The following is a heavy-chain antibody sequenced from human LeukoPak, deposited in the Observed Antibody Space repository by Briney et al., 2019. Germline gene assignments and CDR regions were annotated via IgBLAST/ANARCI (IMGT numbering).Heavy chain of an antibody. V-gene: IGHV3-30-3*01. CDR2: VTYDGNNQ. Sequence: GGSLRLSCAASGXTFNNYAIHWVRQAPGKGLEWVSVVTYDGNNQYYADSVKGRFTVSRDNSRNTVNLQMNSLRGEDTAVYYCARAPVRGAVAGVDYWGQGTLVTVSS. J-gene: IGHJ4*02. CDR1: GXTFNNYA. CDR3: ARAPVRGAVAGVDY. D-gene: IGHD6-19*01.